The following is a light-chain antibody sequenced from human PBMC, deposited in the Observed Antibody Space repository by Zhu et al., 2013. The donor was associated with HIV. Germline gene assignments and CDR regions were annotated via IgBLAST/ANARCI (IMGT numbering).Light chain of an antibody. J-gene: IGKJ4*01. CDR2: GAS. CDR1: QSVNSSY. CDR3: FALT. Sequence: EIVLTQSPGTLSLSPGERATLSCRASQSVNSSYLAWYQQKPGQAPRLLIYGASSRATGIPDRFSGTGSGTDFTLSISRLEPEDFAVYYCFALTFGGGTKVEIK. V-gene: IGKV3-20*01.